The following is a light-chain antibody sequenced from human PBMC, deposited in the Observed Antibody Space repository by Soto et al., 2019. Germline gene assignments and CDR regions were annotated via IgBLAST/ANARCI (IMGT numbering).Light chain of an antibody. CDR3: QTWGTGIHV. CDR2: LNSDGSH. V-gene: IGLV4-69*01. J-gene: IGLJ1*01. CDR1: SGHSSYA. Sequence: QPVLTLSPSASASLGASVKLTCTLSSGHSSYAIAWHQQQPEKGPRYLMKLNSDGSHSKGDGIPDRFSGSSSGAERYLTISSLQSEDEADYYCQTWGTGIHVFGTGTKLTVL.